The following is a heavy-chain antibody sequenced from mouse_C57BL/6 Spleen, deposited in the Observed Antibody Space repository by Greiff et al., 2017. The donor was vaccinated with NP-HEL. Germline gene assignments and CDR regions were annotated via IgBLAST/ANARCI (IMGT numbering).Heavy chain of an antibody. V-gene: IGHV1-20*01. CDR3: ARDGYYDYDYFDY. J-gene: IGHJ2*01. CDR1: GYSFTGYF. D-gene: IGHD2-4*01. CDR2: INPYNGDT. Sequence: EVHLVESGPELVKPGDSVKISCKASGYSFTGYFMNWVMQSHGKSLEWIGRINPYNGDTFYNQKFKGKATLTVDKSSSTAHMELRSLTSEDSAVYYCARDGYYDYDYFDYWGQGTTLTVSS.